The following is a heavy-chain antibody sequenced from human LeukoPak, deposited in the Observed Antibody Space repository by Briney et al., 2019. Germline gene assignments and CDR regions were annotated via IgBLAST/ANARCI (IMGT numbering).Heavy chain of an antibody. CDR3: ARERRGRRWLDP. D-gene: IGHD1-26*01. Sequence: GGSLRLSCAASGFTFRSYAMHEVRQAPGKGLEWVAVISYDGSNKYYADSVKGRFTISRDNSKNTLYLEMNSLRAEDTAVYYCARERRGRRWLDPWAKETLVPVSS. CDR2: ISYDGSNK. J-gene: IGHJ5*02. CDR1: GFTFRSYA. V-gene: IGHV3-30*04.